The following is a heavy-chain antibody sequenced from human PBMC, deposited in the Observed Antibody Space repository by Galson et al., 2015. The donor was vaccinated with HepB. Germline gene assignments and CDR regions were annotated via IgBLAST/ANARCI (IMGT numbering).Heavy chain of an antibody. CDR2: IFPGDSHT. J-gene: IGHJ6*02. CDR3: ARSSSGPLGYYGMDV. Sequence: QSGAEVKKPGESLKISCKGSGYNFGGYWIGWVRQMPGKGLEWMGTIFPGDSHTRYSPSFQGQVTISADKSTAYLQWSSLKASDTAMYYCARSSSGPLGYYGMDVWGRGTTVTVSS. V-gene: IGHV5-51*03. CDR1: GYNFGGYW. D-gene: IGHD3-22*01.